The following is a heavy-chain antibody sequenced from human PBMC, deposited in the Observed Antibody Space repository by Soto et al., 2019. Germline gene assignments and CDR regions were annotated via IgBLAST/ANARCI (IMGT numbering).Heavy chain of an antibody. J-gene: IGHJ4*02. Sequence: ASVKVSCKASGYTFTSYGINWVRQAPGRGLEWMGWINPGNGNTKYSQQFQGRVIIDRDTSASTAYMELSSLRSEDTAVYYCARGGSFDSSNSLAYWGLGTLVTVSS. V-gene: IGHV1-3*01. D-gene: IGHD3-22*01. CDR1: GYTFTSYG. CDR3: ARGGSFDSSNSLAY. CDR2: INPGNGNT.